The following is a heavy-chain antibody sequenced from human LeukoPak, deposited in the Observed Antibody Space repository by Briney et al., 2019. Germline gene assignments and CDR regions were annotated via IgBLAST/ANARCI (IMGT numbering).Heavy chain of an antibody. D-gene: IGHD3-3*01. CDR2: ISSNGGST. Sequence: GGSLRLSCAASGFTFSSYGMHWVRQAPGKGLEYVSAISSNGGSTYYANSVKGRFTISRDNSKNTLYLQMGSLRAEDMAVYYCARSLYDFWSGSFALFYWGQGTLVTVSS. CDR1: GFTFSSYG. CDR3: ARSLYDFWSGSFALFY. J-gene: IGHJ4*02. V-gene: IGHV3-64*01.